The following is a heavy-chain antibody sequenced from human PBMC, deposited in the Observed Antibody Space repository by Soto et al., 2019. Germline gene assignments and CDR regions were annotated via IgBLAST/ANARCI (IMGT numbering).Heavy chain of an antibody. CDR1: GDSISSGSDY. D-gene: IGHD2-15*01. J-gene: IGHJ6*02. V-gene: IGHV4-31*03. Sequence: TLSDTCTVAGDSISSGSDYWSWIRQHPGKGLEWIGYIYYSGSTYYNPSLKSRVTISVDTSKNQFSLKLSSVTAADTAVYYCARAHRGWSGGRKDYYGMDVWGQGTTVTIS. CDR3: ARAHRGWSGGRKDYYGMDV. CDR2: IYYSGST.